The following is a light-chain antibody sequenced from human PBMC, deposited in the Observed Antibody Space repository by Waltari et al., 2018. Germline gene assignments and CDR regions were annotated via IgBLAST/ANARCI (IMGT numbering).Light chain of an antibody. CDR2: GAS. Sequence: EIVLTQSPGTLSLSPGERATLSCRASQSVSSSYLAWYQQKPGQAPRILIYGASSRATGIPDRFSGSGSGTDFTLTINRLGPEDFAVYYCQQYATSPYTFGQGTKLEIK. J-gene: IGKJ2*01. V-gene: IGKV3-20*01. CDR3: QQYATSPYT. CDR1: QSVSSSY.